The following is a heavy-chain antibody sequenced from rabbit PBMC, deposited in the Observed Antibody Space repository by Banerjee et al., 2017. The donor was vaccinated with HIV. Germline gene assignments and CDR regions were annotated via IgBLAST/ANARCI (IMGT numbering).Heavy chain of an antibody. J-gene: IGHJ4*01. CDR3: ARDLAGVIGWNFNL. V-gene: IGHV1S40*01. CDR2: INAGSSGST. D-gene: IGHD4-1*01. CDR1: GFTLSSYW. Sequence: QSLEESGGDLVKPGASLTLTCTASGFTLSSYWMCWVRQAPGKGLEWIACINAGSSGSTYYASWAKGRFTISKTSSTTVTLQMTSLTAADTASYFCARDLAGVIGWNFNLWGPGTLVTVS.